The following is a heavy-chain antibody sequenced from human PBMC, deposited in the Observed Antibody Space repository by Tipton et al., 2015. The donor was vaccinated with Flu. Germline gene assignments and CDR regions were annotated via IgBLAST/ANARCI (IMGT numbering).Heavy chain of an antibody. V-gene: IGHV4-59*01. D-gene: IGHD7-27*01. CDR2: IYYTGSA. CDR1: GGSITNYY. Sequence: TLSLTCTVSGGSITNYYWSWIRQPPGEGLEFIGYIYYTGSASYNPSLYSRVTMSVDTSKNQFSLRLNSVTAADTAVYYCATKFANWGVWEPRDYWGQGTLVTVSS. CDR3: ATKFANWGVWEPRDY. J-gene: IGHJ4*02.